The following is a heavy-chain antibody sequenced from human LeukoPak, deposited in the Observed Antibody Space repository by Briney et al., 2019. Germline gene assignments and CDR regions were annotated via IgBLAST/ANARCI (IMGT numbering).Heavy chain of an antibody. CDR3: ARRPGETYGSSGYYPYYYGMDV. V-gene: IGHV3-48*02. Sequence: GGSLRLSCAASGFTFSSYSMNWVRQAPGKGLEWVSYISSIRSTIYYADSVKGRFTISRDNAKNSLYLQMNSLRDEDTAVYYCARRPGETYGSSGYYPYYYGMDVWGQGTTVTVSS. CDR1: GFTFSSYS. CDR2: ISSIRSTI. D-gene: IGHD3-22*01. J-gene: IGHJ6*02.